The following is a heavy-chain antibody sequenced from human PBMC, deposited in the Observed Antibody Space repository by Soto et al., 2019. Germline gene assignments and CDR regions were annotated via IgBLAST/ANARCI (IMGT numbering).Heavy chain of an antibody. D-gene: IGHD6-13*01. CDR2: IDPSDSYT. CDR3: ATQQLAVYYYYYGMDV. CDR1: GYSFTSYW. Sequence: GESLKISCKGSGYSFTSYWISWVRQMPGKGLEWMGRIDPSDSYTNYSPSFQGHVTISADKSISTAYLQWSSLKASDTAMYYCATQQLAVYYYYYGMDVWGQGTTVTVSS. V-gene: IGHV5-10-1*01. J-gene: IGHJ6*02.